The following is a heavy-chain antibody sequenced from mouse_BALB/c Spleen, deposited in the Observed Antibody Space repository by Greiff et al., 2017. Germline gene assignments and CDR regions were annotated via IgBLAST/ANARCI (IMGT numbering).Heavy chain of an antibody. V-gene: IGHV5-17*02. D-gene: IGHD1-1*02. Sequence: EVKLMESGGGLVQPGGSRKLSCAASGFTFSSFGMHWVRQAPGKGLEWVAYISSGSSTIYYADTVKGRFTISRDNPKNTLFLQMTSLRSEDTAMYYCARYGGNYDFDYWGQGTTLTVSS. CDR2: ISSGSSTI. J-gene: IGHJ2*01. CDR3: ARYGGNYDFDY. CDR1: GFTFSSFG.